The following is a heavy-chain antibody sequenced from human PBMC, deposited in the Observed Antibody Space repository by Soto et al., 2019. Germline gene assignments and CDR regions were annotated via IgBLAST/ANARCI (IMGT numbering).Heavy chain of an antibody. CDR1: GFTFSSYD. D-gene: IGHD6-19*01. V-gene: IGHV3-13*01. CDR2: IGTAVDS. CDR3: ARGGYSSGWYYFDY. Sequence: EVQLVESGGGLVQPGGFLRLSCAASGFTFSSYDMHWVRQATGKGLEWVSGIGTAVDSYYAGSVKGRFTISRENAKNSLYLEMNNVRGGDTAVYYCARGGYSSGWYYFDYRGQGILVTVSS. J-gene: IGHJ4*02.